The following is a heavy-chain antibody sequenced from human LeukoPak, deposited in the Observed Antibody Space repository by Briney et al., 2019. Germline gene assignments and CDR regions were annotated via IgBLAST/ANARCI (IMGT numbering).Heavy chain of an antibody. CDR2: INAGNGNT. V-gene: IGHV1-3*01. CDR3: ARDSVHYYYYYGMDV. J-gene: IGHJ6*02. D-gene: IGHD3-10*01. CDR1: GYTFTSYA. Sequence: ASVKVSCKASGYTFTSYAMHWVRQAPGQRLEWMGWINAGNGNTKYSQKFQGRVTVTRDTSASTAYMELSSLRSEDTAVYYYARDSVHYYYYYGMDVWGQGITVTVSS.